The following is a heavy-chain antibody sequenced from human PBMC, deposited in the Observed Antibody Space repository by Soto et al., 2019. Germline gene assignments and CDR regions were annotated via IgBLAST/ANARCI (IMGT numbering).Heavy chain of an antibody. CDR3: TTQSYYYDSSGQLLGGYYFDY. V-gene: IGHV3-15*01. J-gene: IGHJ4*02. CDR2: IKSKTDGGTT. D-gene: IGHD3-22*01. Sequence: LSLTCAASGFTFSNAWMSWVRQAPGKGLEWVGRIKSKTDGGTTDYAAPVKGRFTISRDDSKNTLYLQMNSLKTEDTAVYYCTTQSYYYDSSGQLLGGYYFDYWGQGTLVTVSS. CDR1: GFTFSNAW.